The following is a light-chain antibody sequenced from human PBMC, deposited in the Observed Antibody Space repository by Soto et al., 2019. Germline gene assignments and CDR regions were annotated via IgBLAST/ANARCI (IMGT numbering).Light chain of an antibody. CDR3: QQTYTAPYT. Sequence: DIQMTQSPSSLSASVGDRVTITCRASQNIRSYLNWYQLKSGKAPKLLIYAASSFQSGVPSRFRGSGSGTDFSLVISGLQPEDFASYYCQQTYTAPYTFGQGTQLEIK. J-gene: IGKJ2*01. CDR2: AAS. CDR1: QNIRSY. V-gene: IGKV1-39*01.